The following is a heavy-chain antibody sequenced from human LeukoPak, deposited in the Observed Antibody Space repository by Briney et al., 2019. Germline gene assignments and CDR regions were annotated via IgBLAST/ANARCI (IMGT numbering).Heavy chain of an antibody. J-gene: IGHJ5*02. CDR2: INHSGST. V-gene: IGHV4-34*01. CDR1: GGSFSGYY. Sequence: SETLSLTCAVYGGSFSGYYWSWICQPPGKGLEWIGEINHSGSTNYNPSLKSRVTISVDTSKNQFSLKLSSVTAADTAVYYCAREEWLVRRYDPWGQGTLVTVSS. CDR3: AREEWLVRRYDP. D-gene: IGHD6-19*01.